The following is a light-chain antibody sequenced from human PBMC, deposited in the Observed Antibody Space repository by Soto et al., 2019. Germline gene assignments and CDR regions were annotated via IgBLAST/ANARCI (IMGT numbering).Light chain of an antibody. V-gene: IGKV1-9*01. Sequence: IQLTQSPSSLSASVGDRVTTTCRASQGISSALAWYQQKPGIAPKLLIYTASTLQSGVPSRFSGSGSGTDFTLTISSLQPEDFATYYCQQLHNYPLTFGGGTKVDIK. J-gene: IGKJ4*01. CDR3: QQLHNYPLT. CDR2: TAS. CDR1: QGISSA.